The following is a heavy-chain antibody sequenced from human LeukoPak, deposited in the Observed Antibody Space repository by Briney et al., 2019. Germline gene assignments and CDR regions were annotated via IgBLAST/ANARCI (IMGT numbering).Heavy chain of an antibody. CDR1: GFTFSSYA. Sequence: GGSLRLSCAASGFTFSSYAMSWVRQAPGKGLEWVAYMSSSANTILYADSVKGRFTISRDNAKNSLYLQMNSLTAEDTAVYYCARALGMATITPHFDYWGQGTLVTVSS. CDR2: MSSSANTI. D-gene: IGHD5-24*01. J-gene: IGHJ4*02. CDR3: ARALGMATITPHFDY. V-gene: IGHV3-48*04.